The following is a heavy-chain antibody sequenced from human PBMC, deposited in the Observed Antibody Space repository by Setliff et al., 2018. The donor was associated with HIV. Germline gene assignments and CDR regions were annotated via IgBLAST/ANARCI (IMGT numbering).Heavy chain of an antibody. D-gene: IGHD5-18*01. Sequence: SETLSLTCSVSGDSISSGSYYWSWIRLPAGKGLEWIGQIHTTGNTYYNPSLQSRVTISVDTSKNHFSLKLTSVTAADTAVYYCARYSYGYVRDLRFDPWGQGTLVTVSS. V-gene: IGHV4-61*09. CDR3: ARYSYGYVRDLRFDP. CDR1: GDSISSGSYY. J-gene: IGHJ5*02. CDR2: IHTTGNT.